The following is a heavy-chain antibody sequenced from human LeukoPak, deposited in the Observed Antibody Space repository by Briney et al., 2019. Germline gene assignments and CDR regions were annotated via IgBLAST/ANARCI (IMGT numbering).Heavy chain of an antibody. Sequence: PGGSLRLSCAASEFTFSDYWMSSVRQAPGKGPEWVANIKKDGSEEHYVDSVKGRFTVSRDNAKNSLFLQMNSLRVEDTAVYYCATYDNWVAGDVWGQGTSVSVSS. CDR2: IKKDGSEE. CDR3: ATYDNWVAGDV. J-gene: IGHJ6*02. V-gene: IGHV3-7*01. D-gene: IGHD1-1*01. CDR1: EFTFSDYW.